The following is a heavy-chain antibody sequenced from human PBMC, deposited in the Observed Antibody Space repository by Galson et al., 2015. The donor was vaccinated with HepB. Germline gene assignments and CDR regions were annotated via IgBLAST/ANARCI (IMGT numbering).Heavy chain of an antibody. Sequence: CAISGDSVSSNRAAWNWIRQSPSRGLEWLGRTLHRSKWSIDYAASVRSRIIINPDTSNNQVSLQLNSVTPEDTAVYYCARVGPGRDGYNYGALDIWAQGTMVTVSS. CDR2: TLHRSKWSI. CDR3: ARVGPGRDGYNYGALDI. D-gene: IGHD5-24*01. J-gene: IGHJ3*02. V-gene: IGHV6-1*01. CDR1: GDSVSSNRAA.